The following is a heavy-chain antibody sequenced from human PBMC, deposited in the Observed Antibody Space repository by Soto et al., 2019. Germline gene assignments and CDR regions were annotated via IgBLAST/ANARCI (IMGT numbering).Heavy chain of an antibody. CDR3: ARRRYCSGDSCEDFDY. CDR2: IYPGDSDT. V-gene: IGHV5-51*01. D-gene: IGHD2-15*01. CDR1: GYSFTSYW. Sequence: LGESLKISCKGSGYSFTSYWIGWVRQMPGKGLEWMGIIYPGDSDTRYSPSFQGQVTISADKSISTAYLQWSSLKASDTAMYYCARRRYCSGDSCEDFDYWGQGTLVTVSS. J-gene: IGHJ4*02.